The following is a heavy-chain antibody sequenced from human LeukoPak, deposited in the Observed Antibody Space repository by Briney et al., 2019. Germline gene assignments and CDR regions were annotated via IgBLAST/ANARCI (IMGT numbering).Heavy chain of an antibody. CDR1: GFTFSSYA. D-gene: IGHD3-10*01. CDR2: ISGSGGNT. CDR3: AKWAYGSGSSLYGMDV. J-gene: IGHJ6*02. Sequence: GGSLRLSCAASGFTFSSYAMSWVRQAPGKGLEWVSGISGSGGNTYYADSVKGRFTISRDNSKNTLYLQMNSLRAEDTAVYYCAKWAYGSGSSLYGMDVWGQGTTVTVSS. V-gene: IGHV3-23*01.